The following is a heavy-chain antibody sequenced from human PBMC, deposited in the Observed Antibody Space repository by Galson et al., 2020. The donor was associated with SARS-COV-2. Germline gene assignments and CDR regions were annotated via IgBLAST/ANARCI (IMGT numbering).Heavy chain of an antibody. CDR2: LYYSGST. J-gene: IGHJ2*01. CDR1: GGSISSGDYY. D-gene: IGHD6-19*01. CDR3: ARGSYSSGWGSYWYFDL. Sequence: ETSETLSLTCTVSGGSISSGDYYWSWIRQPPGKGLEWIGYLYYSGSTYYNPSLKSRVTISVDTSKNQFSLKLSSVTAADTAVYYCARGSYSSGWGSYWYFDLWGRGTLVTVSS. V-gene: IGHV4-30-4*01.